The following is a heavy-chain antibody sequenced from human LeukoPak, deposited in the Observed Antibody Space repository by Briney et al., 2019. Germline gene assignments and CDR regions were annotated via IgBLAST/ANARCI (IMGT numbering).Heavy chain of an antibody. CDR1: GFTFSSYG. D-gene: IGHD6-13*01. CDR2: ISYGGSNK. V-gene: IGHV3-30*18. Sequence: GRSLRLSCAASGFTFSSYGMHWVRQAPGKGLEWVAVISYGGSNKYYADSVKGRFTISRDNSKNTLYLQMNSLRAEDTAVYYCAKGIAAAGIEYFDYWGQGTLVTVSS. J-gene: IGHJ4*02. CDR3: AKGIAAAGIEYFDY.